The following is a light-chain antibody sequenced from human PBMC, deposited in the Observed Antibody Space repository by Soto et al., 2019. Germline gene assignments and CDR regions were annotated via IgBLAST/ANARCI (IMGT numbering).Light chain of an antibody. CDR1: QSVRSK. V-gene: IGKV3-15*01. Sequence: EIVMTQSPGTLSVSPGERATLSCRASQSVRSKLAWYQQKPGQAPRLLIYDASTRATGIPARFSGSGSGTEFTLTISRLQSEDFAVYYCQQYNNWPPITCGQGTRLEIK. J-gene: IGKJ5*01. CDR3: QQYNNWPPIT. CDR2: DAS.